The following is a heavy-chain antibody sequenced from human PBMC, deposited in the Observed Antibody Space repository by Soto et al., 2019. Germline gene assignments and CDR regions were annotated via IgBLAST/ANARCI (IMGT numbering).Heavy chain of an antibody. CDR2: INAYNGNT. CDR1: GYTFTSYG. D-gene: IGHD1-7*01. V-gene: IGHV1-18*01. Sequence: ASVKVSCKASGYTFTSYGISWVRQAPGQGLEWMGWINAYNGNTNYAQKLQGRVTMTTDTSTSAAYMELRSLRPDDTAMYYCARDGVSSTEYTWNYGTYFDYWGQGALVTV. CDR3: ARDGVSSTEYTWNYGTYFDY. J-gene: IGHJ4*02.